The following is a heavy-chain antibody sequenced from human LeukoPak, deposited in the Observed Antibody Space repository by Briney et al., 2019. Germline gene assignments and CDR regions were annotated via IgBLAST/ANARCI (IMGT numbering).Heavy chain of an antibody. Sequence: SQTLSLTCTVSGGSISSGDYYWSWIRRPPGKGLEWIGHIYYSGSTYYNPSLKSRATISVDTSKNQFSLKLGSVTAADTAVYYCAGRLVSVGGNWFDPWGQGTLVTVSS. CDR2: IYYSGST. D-gene: IGHD6-19*01. J-gene: IGHJ5*02. V-gene: IGHV4-30-4*01. CDR3: AGRLVSVGGNWFDP. CDR1: GGSISSGDYY.